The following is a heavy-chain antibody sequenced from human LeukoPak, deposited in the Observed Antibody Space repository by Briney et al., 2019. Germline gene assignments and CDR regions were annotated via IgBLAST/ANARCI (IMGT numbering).Heavy chain of an antibody. CDR1: GFTFSSYS. D-gene: IGHD6-13*01. CDR2: ISSSSSTI. J-gene: IGHJ4*02. V-gene: IGHV3-48*01. CDR3: AKAQKAAAGRYFDY. Sequence: GGSLRLSCAASGFTFSSYSMNWVRQAPGKGLEWVSYISSSSSTIYYADSVKGRFTISRDNAKNSLYLQMNSLRAEDTAVYYCAKAQKAAAGRYFDYWGQGTLVTVSS.